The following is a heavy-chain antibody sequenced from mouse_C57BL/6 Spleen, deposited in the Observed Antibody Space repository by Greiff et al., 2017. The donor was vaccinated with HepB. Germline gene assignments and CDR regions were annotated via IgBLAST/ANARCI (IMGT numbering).Heavy chain of an antibody. J-gene: IGHJ1*03. Sequence: QVQLQQSGPELVKPGASVKISCKASGYAFSSSWMNWVKQRPGKGLEWIGRIYPGDGDTNYNGKFKGKATLTADKSSSTAYMQLSSLTSEDSAVYFCAIPGTLGWYFDVWGTGTTVTVSS. CDR3: AIPGTLGWYFDV. CDR1: GYAFSSSW. V-gene: IGHV1-82*01. CDR2: IYPGDGDT. D-gene: IGHD4-1*01.